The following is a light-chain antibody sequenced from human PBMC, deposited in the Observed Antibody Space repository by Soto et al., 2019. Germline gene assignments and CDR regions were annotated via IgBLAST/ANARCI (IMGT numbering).Light chain of an antibody. CDR1: QSVNIN. V-gene: IGKV3-15*01. J-gene: IGKJ1*01. CDR3: QQYSNRPPWT. CDR2: GAS. Sequence: EVVMTQSPSTLSVSPGDRATLSCRASQSVNINVAWYQQKPGQAPKLLIYGASTRDTGIADRFSGTGSGTEFTLAISSLQSEDFSVYYCQQYSNRPPWTFGQGTKVEIK.